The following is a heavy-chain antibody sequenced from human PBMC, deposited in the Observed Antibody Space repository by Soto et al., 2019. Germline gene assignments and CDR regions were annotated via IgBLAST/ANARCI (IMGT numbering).Heavy chain of an antibody. CDR3: ARESEVGVTNWFDP. CDR2: INSDGSST. CDR1: GFSFISYW. J-gene: IGHJ5*02. Sequence: LGGSLRLSCAASGFSFISYWIHWLRQAPGKGLVWVSRINSDGSSTTYADSVKGRFTISRDNAKNTLYLQMNSLRAEDTAVYYCARESEVGVTNWFDPWGQGTLVTVSS. D-gene: IGHD1-26*01. V-gene: IGHV3-74*01.